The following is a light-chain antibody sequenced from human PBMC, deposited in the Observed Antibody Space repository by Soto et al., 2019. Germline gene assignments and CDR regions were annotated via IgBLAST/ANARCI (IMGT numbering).Light chain of an antibody. CDR3: QSADASGTYWV. V-gene: IGLV3-25*03. J-gene: IGLJ2*01. CDR1: SLPKQY. CDR2: KDT. Sequence: SSELTQTPSVSVSPGQTARIICSGDSLPKQYTYWYQQKPGQAPVLVMYKDTERASGIPERFSGSASGTTVTLIITAVQAEDEADYYCQSADASGTYWVFGGGTKLTVL.